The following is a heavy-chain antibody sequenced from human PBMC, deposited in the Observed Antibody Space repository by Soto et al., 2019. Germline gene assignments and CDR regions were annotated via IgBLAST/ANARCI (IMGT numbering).Heavy chain of an antibody. V-gene: IGHV3-21*01. CDR3: ARDGGVAATLANYFDY. CDR2: MSRSSRYI. Sequence: GSLRLSCAASGFTFNSYSMNGVRQAPGKGLEWVSSMSRSSRYIYYADSVKGRFTISRDNARNPVYLQMNSLRAEDTAVYYCARDGGVAATLANYFDYWGQGTLVTVSS. J-gene: IGHJ4*02. CDR1: GFTFNSYS. D-gene: IGHD2-15*01.